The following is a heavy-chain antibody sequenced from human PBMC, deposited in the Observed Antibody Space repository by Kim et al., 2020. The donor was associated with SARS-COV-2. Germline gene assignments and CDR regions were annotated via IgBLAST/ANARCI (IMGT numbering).Heavy chain of an antibody. Sequence: GGSLRLFCVASGFNFTFSSMSWVRQAPGKGLDWVSVISGSGASTYYGDSVKGRFTISRDNSKNTVFLQMDILRAEDTAVYYCAKDRGLGSWGQGTLVTVS. J-gene: IGHJ5*02. V-gene: IGHV3-23*01. D-gene: IGHD7-27*01. CDR3: AKDRGLGS. CDR1: GFNFTFSS. CDR2: ISGSGAST.